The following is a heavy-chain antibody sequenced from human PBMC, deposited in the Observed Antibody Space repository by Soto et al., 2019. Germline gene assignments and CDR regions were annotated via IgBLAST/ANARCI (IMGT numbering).Heavy chain of an antibody. J-gene: IGHJ4*02. CDR3: ASGGTTVNRRFDF. D-gene: IGHD4-4*01. CDR2: IIPILATT. CDR1: GGTSSSYA. V-gene: IGHV1-69*01. Sequence: QVQVVQSGAEVKKPGSSVSVSCKASGGTSSSYAITWMRQAPGQGLEWMGGIIPILATTDYAQKFQGRVTFTSDESTSTVYMERSSLTSEDTAVYYCASGGTTVNRRFDFWGQGTLVTVSS.